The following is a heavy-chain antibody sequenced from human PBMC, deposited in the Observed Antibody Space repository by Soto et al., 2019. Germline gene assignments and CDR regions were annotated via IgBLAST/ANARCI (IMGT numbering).Heavy chain of an antibody. CDR2: IIPIFGTA. D-gene: IGHD2-15*01. CDR3: GSEGGGGGFDL. V-gene: IGHV1-69*01. J-gene: IGHJ2*01. CDR1: GGTFSSYA. Sequence: QVQLVQSGAEVKKPGSSVKVSCKASGGTFSSYAISWVRQAPGQGLEWMGGIIPIFGTANYAQKFQGRVTITADESQSTAYMELSSLRSEDAAVYYWGSEGGGGGFDLWGRGTLVTVSS.